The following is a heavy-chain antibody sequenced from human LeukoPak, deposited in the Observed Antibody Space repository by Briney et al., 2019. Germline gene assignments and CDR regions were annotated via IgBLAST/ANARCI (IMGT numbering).Heavy chain of an antibody. CDR3: ARNPYSSGWYPVDY. CDR2: INSDGSST. Sequence: SGGSLRLSCAASGFTFTSYWMHWVRQAPGKGLVWVSRINSDGSSTSYADSVKGRFTISRDNAKNTLYLQMNSLRAEDTAVYYCARNPYSSGWYPVDYWGQGTLVTVSS. J-gene: IGHJ4*02. CDR1: GFTFTSYW. V-gene: IGHV3-74*01. D-gene: IGHD6-19*01.